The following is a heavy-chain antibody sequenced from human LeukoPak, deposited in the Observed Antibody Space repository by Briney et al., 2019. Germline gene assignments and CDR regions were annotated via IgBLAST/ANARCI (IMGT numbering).Heavy chain of an antibody. J-gene: IGHJ6*02. D-gene: IGHD3-10*01. CDR3: ARDKSITMVRGVISYGMDV. CDR2: IYYSGST. V-gene: IGHV4-30-4*08. Sequence: SETLSLTCAVYGGSFSGYYWSWIRRPPGKGLEWIGYIYYSGSTYYNPSLKSRVTISVDTSKNQFSLKLSSVTAADTAVYYCARDKSITMVRGVISYGMDVWGQGTTVTVSS. CDR1: GGSFSGYY.